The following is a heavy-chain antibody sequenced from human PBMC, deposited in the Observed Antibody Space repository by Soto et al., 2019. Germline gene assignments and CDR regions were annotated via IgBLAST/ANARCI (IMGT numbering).Heavy chain of an antibody. CDR3: ARYNAASGTYYFDF. CDR1: GGSISSYY. J-gene: IGHJ4*02. V-gene: IGHV4-59*12. Sequence: PSETLSLTCTVSGGSISSYYWSWIRQPPGKGLEWIGHIYHTGITNYNPSLKSRVTISVDISKSQFSLRLTSVTAADTAVYYCARYNAASGTYYFDFWGQGALVTVSS. CDR2: IYHTGIT. D-gene: IGHD6-13*01.